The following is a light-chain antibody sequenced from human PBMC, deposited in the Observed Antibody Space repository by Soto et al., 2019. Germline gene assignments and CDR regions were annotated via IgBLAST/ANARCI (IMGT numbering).Light chain of an antibody. V-gene: IGKV3-15*01. J-gene: IGKJ1*01. CDR1: QSISSN. CDR3: QQYGNSPRT. Sequence: VMTRCRPTLPVPSGERATLSCRASQSISSNLAWYQQKPGQAPRLLIYGASTRATGIPARFSGSGSGTDFTLTISSLQPEDFAVYYCQQYGNSPRTFGQGTKVDI. CDR2: GAS.